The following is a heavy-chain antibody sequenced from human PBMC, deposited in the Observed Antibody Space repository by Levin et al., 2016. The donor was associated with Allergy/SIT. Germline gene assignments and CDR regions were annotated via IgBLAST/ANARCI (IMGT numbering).Heavy chain of an antibody. D-gene: IGHD5-12*01. J-gene: IGHJ3*02. CDR3: ARDQEGYEDAFDI. Sequence: WIRQPPGKGLEWVSYISSSSSTIYYADSVKGRFTISRDNAKNSLYLQMNSLRDEDTAVYYCARDQEGYEDAFDIWGQGTMVTVSS. CDR2: ISSSSSTI. V-gene: IGHV3-48*02.